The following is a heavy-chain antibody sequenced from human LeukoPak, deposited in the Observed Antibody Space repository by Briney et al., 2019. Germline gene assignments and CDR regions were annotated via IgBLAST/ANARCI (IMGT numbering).Heavy chain of an antibody. CDR2: IYYSGST. CDR3: ARHRIVAAVGAFDY. J-gene: IGHJ4*02. Sequence: SETLSLTCTVSGGSISSYYWSWIRQPPGKGLEWIGYIYYSGSTNYNPSLKSRVTISVDTFRNQFSLKLSSVTAADTAVYYCARHRIVAAVGAFDYWGQGTLVTVSS. CDR1: GGSISSYY. V-gene: IGHV4-59*08. D-gene: IGHD6-13*01.